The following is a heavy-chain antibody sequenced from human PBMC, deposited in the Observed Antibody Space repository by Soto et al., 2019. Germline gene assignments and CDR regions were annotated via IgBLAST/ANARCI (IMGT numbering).Heavy chain of an antibody. D-gene: IGHD3-22*01. CDR1: GFTFSSYD. CDR2: IGTAGDT. Sequence: GGSLRLSCAASGFTFSSYDMHWVRQATGKGLEWVSAIGTAGDTYYPGSVKGRFTISRENAKNSFYLQMNSLRAEDTAVYYCARGNYYDSSGYYYYGMDVWGQGTTVTVSS. J-gene: IGHJ6*02. V-gene: IGHV3-13*01. CDR3: ARGNYYDSSGYYYYGMDV.